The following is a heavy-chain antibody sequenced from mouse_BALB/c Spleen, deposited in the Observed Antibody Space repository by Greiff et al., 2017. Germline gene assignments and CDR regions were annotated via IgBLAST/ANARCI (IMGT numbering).Heavy chain of an antibody. CDR1: GFTFSSFG. CDR2: INSNGGST. CDR3: ASFTTVDYAMDY. V-gene: IGHV5-6-3*01. Sequence: EVKVVESGGGLVQPGGSRKLSCAASGFTFSSFGMHWVRQAPDKRLELVATINSNGGSTYYPDSVKGRFTISRDNAKNTLYLQMSSLKSEDTAMYYCASFTTVDYAMDYWGQGTSVTVSS. J-gene: IGHJ4*01. D-gene: IGHD1-1*01.